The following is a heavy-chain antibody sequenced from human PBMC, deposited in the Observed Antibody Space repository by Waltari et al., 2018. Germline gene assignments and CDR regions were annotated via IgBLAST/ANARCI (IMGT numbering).Heavy chain of an antibody. CDR2: IKSEGDGGTT. Sequence: EVQLVESGGGLVKPGGSLRLSCVVSGFTFTKAWMRWVRQGPGKGLEWVGRIKSEGDGGTTDYATPLKGRISLSRDDSKNTVYLQMNTLKAEDTGVYFCATDYGDFLGVWGPGTTVTV. CDR1: GFTFTKAW. CDR3: ATDYGDFLGV. J-gene: IGHJ6*02. D-gene: IGHD3-10*01. V-gene: IGHV3-15*01.